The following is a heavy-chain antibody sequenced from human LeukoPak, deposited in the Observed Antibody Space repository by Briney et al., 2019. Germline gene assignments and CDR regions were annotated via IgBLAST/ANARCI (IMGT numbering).Heavy chain of an antibody. CDR3: ARDPSRGYFDWLLFATYDY. Sequence: SGGSLRLSCAASGFSFSSYAMHWVRQAPGKGLEWVAGISYDGSNKYYADSVKGRFTISRDNSKNTLYLQMNSLRAEDTAVYYCARDPSRGYFDWLLFATYDYWGQGTLVTVSS. D-gene: IGHD3-9*01. J-gene: IGHJ4*02. CDR1: GFSFSSYA. V-gene: IGHV3-30*04. CDR2: ISYDGSNK.